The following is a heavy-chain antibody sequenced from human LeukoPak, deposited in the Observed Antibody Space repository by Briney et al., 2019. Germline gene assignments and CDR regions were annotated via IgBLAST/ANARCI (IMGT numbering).Heavy chain of an antibody. CDR1: GFTFSSYS. D-gene: IGHD6-13*01. CDR3: ASGSSSWYGVDY. CDR2: ISSSSSYI. J-gene: IGHJ4*02. V-gene: IGHV3-21*01. Sequence: GSLRLSCAASGFTFSSYSMNWVRQAPGKGLEWVSSISSSSSYIYYADSVKGRFTISRDNAKNSLYLQMNSLRAEDTAVYYCASGSSSWYGVDYWGQGTLVTVSS.